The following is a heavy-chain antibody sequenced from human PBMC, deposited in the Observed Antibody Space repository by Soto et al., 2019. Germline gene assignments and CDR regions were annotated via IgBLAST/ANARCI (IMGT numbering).Heavy chain of an antibody. Sequence: EVQLVESGGGLVKPGGSLRLSCAASGFTFSSYSMNWVRQAPGKGLEWVSSISSSSSYIYYADSVKGRFTISRDNAKNSLYLQMNSLRAEDTAVYYCARDSSAIFVVYYYMDVWGKGTTVTVSS. CDR2: ISSSSSYI. CDR1: GFTFSSYS. J-gene: IGHJ6*03. CDR3: ARDSSAIFVVYYYMDV. V-gene: IGHV3-21*01. D-gene: IGHD3-3*01.